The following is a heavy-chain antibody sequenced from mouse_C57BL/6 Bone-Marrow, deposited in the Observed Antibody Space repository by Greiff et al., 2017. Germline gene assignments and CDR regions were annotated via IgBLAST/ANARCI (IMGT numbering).Heavy chain of an antibody. CDR3: ARWYYGFDY. V-gene: IGHV1-82*01. CDR1: GYAFSSSW. Sequence: VKVVESGPELVKPGASVKISCKASGYAFSSSWMNWVKQRPGKGLEWIGRIYPGDGDTNYNGKFKGKATLTADKSSSTAYMQLSSLTSEDSAVYFCARWYYGFDYWGQGTTLTVSS. J-gene: IGHJ2*01. CDR2: IYPGDGDT. D-gene: IGHD1-1*01.